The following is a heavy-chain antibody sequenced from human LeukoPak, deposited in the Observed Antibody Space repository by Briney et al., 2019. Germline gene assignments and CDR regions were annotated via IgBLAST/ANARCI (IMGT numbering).Heavy chain of an antibody. CDR1: GFTFSSYS. J-gene: IGHJ4*02. D-gene: IGHD3-10*01. V-gene: IGHV3-48*01. CDR2: ISTSSSTI. Sequence: PGGSLRLSCAASGFTFSSYSMNWVRQAPGKGLEWVSYISTSSSTIYYADSVKGRFTISRDNAKDSLYLQMNSLRAEDTAVYYCARGPGSMDVWGQGTLVTVSS. CDR3: ARGPGSMDV.